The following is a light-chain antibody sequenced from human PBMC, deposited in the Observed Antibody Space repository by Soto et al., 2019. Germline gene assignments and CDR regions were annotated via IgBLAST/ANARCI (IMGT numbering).Light chain of an antibody. V-gene: IGLV1-44*01. CDR2: SNN. CDR3: AAWDDSLDGLYV. Sequence: QSVLTQPPSASGTPGQRDTISCSGGSSNIGGNTVNWYRQVPGTAPKLLIYSNNQRPSGVPDRLSGSKSGTSASLAISGLQSEDEADYYCAAWDDSLDGLYVFGTGTKVTVL. J-gene: IGLJ1*01. CDR1: SSNIGGNT.